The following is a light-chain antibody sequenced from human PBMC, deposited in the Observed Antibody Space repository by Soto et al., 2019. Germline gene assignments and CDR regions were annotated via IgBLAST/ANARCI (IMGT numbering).Light chain of an antibody. J-gene: IGLJ1*01. CDR2: TNN. CDR1: SSNIGSNS. V-gene: IGLV1-44*01. CDR3: AAWDDSLNGHV. Sequence: QSVLTQPPSASGTPGQRVTISCSGGSSNIGSNSVNWYQQLPGTAPKLLIYTNNQRPSGVPDRFSGSKSSTSASLAISGLQSEDEADYYCAAWDDSLNGHVFGSGTKVTVL.